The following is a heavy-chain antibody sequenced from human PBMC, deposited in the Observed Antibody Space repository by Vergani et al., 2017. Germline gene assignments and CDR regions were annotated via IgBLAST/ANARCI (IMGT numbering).Heavy chain of an antibody. D-gene: IGHD6-19*01. J-gene: IGHJ6*02. CDR3: AGDLKSVAGGYYYYGMDV. CDR1: GYTFTSYG. Sequence: QVQLVQSGAEVKKPGASVKVSCKASGYTFTSYGISWVRQAPGQGLEWMGWISAYNGNTNYAQKLKGRVTMTTDKSTSTAYMELRSLRSDDTAVYYCAGDLKSVAGGYYYYGMDVWGQGTTVTVSS. V-gene: IGHV1-18*01. CDR2: ISAYNGNT.